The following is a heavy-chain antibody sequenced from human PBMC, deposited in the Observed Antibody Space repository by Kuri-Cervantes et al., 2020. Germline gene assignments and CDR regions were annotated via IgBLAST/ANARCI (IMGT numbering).Heavy chain of an antibody. CDR2: ISYDGSNK. CDR1: GFTFSSYW. D-gene: IGHD2-2*01. J-gene: IGHJ6*02. V-gene: IGHV3-30*03. CDR3: ARGPQAIVVVPATWGVYYYYGMDV. Sequence: GGSLRLSCAASGFTFSSYWMSWVRQAPGKGLEWVVVISYDGSNKYYADSVKGRFTISRDNSKNTLYLQMNSLRAEDTAVYYCARGPQAIVVVPATWGVYYYYGMDVWGQGTTVTVSS.